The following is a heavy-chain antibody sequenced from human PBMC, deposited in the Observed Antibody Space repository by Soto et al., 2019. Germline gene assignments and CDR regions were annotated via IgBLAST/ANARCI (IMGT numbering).Heavy chain of an antibody. D-gene: IGHD6-19*01. CDR2: IDLSNSGT. Sequence: GESLKISCKGFGYSFSNHWIGWVRQMPGKGLEWMGIIDLSNSGTRYSPSFQGQVAISADKSISTVYLQWSSLKASDTAMYYCARRTSASGWRHYFDYWGQGTLVTVSS. CDR1: GYSFSNHW. CDR3: ARRTSASGWRHYFDY. V-gene: IGHV5-51*01. J-gene: IGHJ4*02.